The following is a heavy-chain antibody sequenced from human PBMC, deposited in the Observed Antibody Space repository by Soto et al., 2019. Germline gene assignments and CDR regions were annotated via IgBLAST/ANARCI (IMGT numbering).Heavy chain of an antibody. CDR2: ISWNSGSI. V-gene: IGHV3-9*01. J-gene: IGHJ4*02. CDR3: AKAWVAGTFDY. Sequence: DVQLVESGGGLVQPGRSLRLSCAASGFTFDDYDMHWVRQATGKGLEWVSGISWNSGSIGYADSVKGRFTISRDNAKNSLYLQMNSLRAEDTALYYCAKAWVAGTFDYWGQRTLVTVSS. CDR1: GFTFDDYD. D-gene: IGHD6-19*01.